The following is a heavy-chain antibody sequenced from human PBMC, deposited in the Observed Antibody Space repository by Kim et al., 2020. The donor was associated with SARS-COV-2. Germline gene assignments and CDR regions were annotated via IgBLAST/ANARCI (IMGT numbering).Heavy chain of an antibody. CDR1: GFTFSSFW. Sequence: GGSLRLSCAASGFTFSSFWMTWVRQAPGKGLEWVATTKSDGSDNYYVDSVKGRLTISRDNAKNSLYLQMNSLRVEDTAIYYCARGPLDYWGQGTLVTVSS. CDR2: TKSDGSDN. V-gene: IGHV3-7*01. CDR3: ARGPLDY. J-gene: IGHJ4*02.